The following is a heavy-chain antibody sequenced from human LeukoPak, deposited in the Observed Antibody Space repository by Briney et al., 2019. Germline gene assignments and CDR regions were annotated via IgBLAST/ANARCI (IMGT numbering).Heavy chain of an antibody. D-gene: IGHD2-15*01. Sequence: GESLKISCRGSGYSFTTYWIGWVRQMPGKGLEWMGIIYPGDSDTRYSPSFQGQVTMSADKSINTAFLQWSSLKASDTAMYYCARRQGCSSSSCPPDSWGQGTLVTVSS. V-gene: IGHV5-51*01. CDR3: ARRQGCSSSSCPPDS. CDR1: GYSFTTYW. J-gene: IGHJ4*02. CDR2: IYPGDSDT.